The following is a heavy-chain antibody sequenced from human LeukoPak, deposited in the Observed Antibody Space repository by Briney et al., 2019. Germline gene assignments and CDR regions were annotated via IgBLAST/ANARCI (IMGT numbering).Heavy chain of an antibody. CDR1: GFSLSTSGVG. CDR2: IYWDDDK. J-gene: IGHJ4*02. CDR3: AHGVRYFDPKAYFDY. D-gene: IGHD3-9*01. Sequence: GSGPTLVNPTQTLTLTCTFSGFSLSTSGVGVGWSRQPPGKALEWLALIYWDDDKRYSPSLKSRLTITKDTSKDQVVLTMTNMDPVDTATYYCAHGVRYFDPKAYFDYWGREPWSPSPQ. V-gene: IGHV2-5*02.